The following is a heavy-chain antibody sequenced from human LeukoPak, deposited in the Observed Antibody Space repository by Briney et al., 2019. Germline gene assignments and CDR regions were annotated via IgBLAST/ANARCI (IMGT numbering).Heavy chain of an antibody. CDR2: ISGSGVTT. V-gene: IGHV3-23*01. CDR1: GFTFSNYG. D-gene: IGHD3-22*01. CDR3: AKASAMIVVVSKHFDY. Sequence: GGSLRLSCAASGFTFSNYGMSWVRQAPGKGLEWVSAISGSGVTTYYADSVKGRFTISRDNSKNTLYLQMNSLRAEDTAVYYCAKASAMIVVVSKHFDYWGQGTLVTVSS. J-gene: IGHJ4*02.